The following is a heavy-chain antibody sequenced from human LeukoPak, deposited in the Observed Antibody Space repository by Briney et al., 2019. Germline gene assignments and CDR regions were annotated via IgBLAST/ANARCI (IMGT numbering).Heavy chain of an antibody. V-gene: IGHV3-21*01. CDR1: GFTFSSYS. CDR2: ISSSSVYI. Sequence: GGSLRLSCAASGFTFSSYSMNWVRQAPGKGLEWVSSISSSSVYIYYADSVKGRFTISRDNAKNSLYLQMNSLRAEDTAVYYCAKIRYGTGWYYDYWGQGTLVTVSS. D-gene: IGHD6-19*01. J-gene: IGHJ4*02. CDR3: AKIRYGTGWYYDY.